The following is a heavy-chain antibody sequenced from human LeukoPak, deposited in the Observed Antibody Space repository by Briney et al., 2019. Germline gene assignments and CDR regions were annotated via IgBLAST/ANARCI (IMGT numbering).Heavy chain of an antibody. Sequence: SETLSLTCTASGGSISSYYWSWIRQPPGKGLEWIGYIYYSGSTNYNPSLKSRVTISVDTSKNQFSLKLSSVTAADTAVYYCAGEAGGIDYWGQGTLVTVSS. CDR1: GGSISSYY. D-gene: IGHD2-8*02. CDR3: AGEAGGIDY. V-gene: IGHV4-59*01. CDR2: IYYSGST. J-gene: IGHJ4*02.